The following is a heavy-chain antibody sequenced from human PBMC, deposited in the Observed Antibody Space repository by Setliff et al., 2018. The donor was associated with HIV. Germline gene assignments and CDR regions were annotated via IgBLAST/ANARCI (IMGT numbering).Heavy chain of an antibody. Sequence: PGGSLRLSCAASGFTFSDYGFHWVRQAPDKGLEWVAVISYDGSYKYYADSVKGRFTISRDNSKNTLYVQMNSLRADDTAVYYCVRDLTTIVTRKVFDIWGQGTMVTVSS. J-gene: IGHJ3*02. CDR3: VRDLTTIVTRKVFDI. CDR1: GFTFSDYG. V-gene: IGHV3-30*19. D-gene: IGHD4-4*01. CDR2: ISYDGSYK.